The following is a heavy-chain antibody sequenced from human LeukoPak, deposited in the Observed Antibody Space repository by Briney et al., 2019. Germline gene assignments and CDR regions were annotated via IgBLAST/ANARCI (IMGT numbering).Heavy chain of an antibody. V-gene: IGHV3-7*04. J-gene: IGHJ4*02. CDR1: GFTFSSYW. CDR3: TRVGYIDEGIDY. CDR2: IKQGGSEK. D-gene: IGHD5-24*01. Sequence: GGSLRLSCAASGFTFSSYWMSWVRQAPGKGLEWVANIKQGGSEKSYVDSVKGRFTISRDNAKNSLYLQMNSLRAEDTAIYYCTRVGYIDEGIDYWGQGTLVTVSS.